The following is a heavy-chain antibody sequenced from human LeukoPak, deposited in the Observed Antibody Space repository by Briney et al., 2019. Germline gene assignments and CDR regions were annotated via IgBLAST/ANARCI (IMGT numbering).Heavy chain of an antibody. CDR3: TRSYCSTGSCSRDY. V-gene: IGHV5-51*01. CDR2: IYPGDSAT. Sequence: GESLKISCKASGYSFNSYWMGWVRQMPGKGLEWMGIIYPGDSATRYSPSVQGRVTISVDRSSTTTFLQWSSLEASDSGVYFCTRSYCSTGSCSRDYWGQGTLVTVSS. J-gene: IGHJ4*02. CDR1: GYSFNSYW. D-gene: IGHD2-15*01.